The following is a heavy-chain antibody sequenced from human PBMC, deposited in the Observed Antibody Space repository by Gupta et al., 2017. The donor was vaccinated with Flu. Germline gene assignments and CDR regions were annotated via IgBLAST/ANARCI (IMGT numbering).Heavy chain of an antibody. Sequence: EVQLLESGGGLVQPGGSLRLSCSASGFTFRNFAMTWVRQGPGKGLEWVSSIVNGDGGTYYADSVKGRFTISRDDSKDTLYLQMNSLRAEDTAVYYCAKDWFRPGLGALPFDYWGQGTLVTVSS. CDR2: IVNGDGGT. CDR1: GFTFRNFA. CDR3: AKDWFRPGLGALPFDY. J-gene: IGHJ4*02. V-gene: IGHV3-23*01. D-gene: IGHD1-26*01.